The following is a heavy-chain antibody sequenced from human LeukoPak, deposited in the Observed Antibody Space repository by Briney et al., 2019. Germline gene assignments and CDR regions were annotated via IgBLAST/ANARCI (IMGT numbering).Heavy chain of an antibody. CDR3: VRGVLDYYYYYMDV. J-gene: IGHJ6*03. D-gene: IGHD3-10*01. Sequence: GGSLRLSCAASGFTFSTYIMSWVRQAPGKGLEWVSAISGSGGSTYYADSVKGRFTISRDNSKNTLYLQMNSLRAEDTAVYYGVRGVLDYYYYYMDVWGKGTTVTVSS. CDR2: ISGSGGST. V-gene: IGHV3-23*01. CDR1: GFTFSTYI.